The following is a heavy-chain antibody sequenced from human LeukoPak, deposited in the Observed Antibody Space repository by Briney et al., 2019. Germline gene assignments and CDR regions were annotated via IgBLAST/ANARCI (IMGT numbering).Heavy chain of an antibody. V-gene: IGHV3-11*01. CDR1: GFTFSDYY. D-gene: IGHD2-2*02. CDR3: ARDLSPPLNIVVVPAATPNNWFDP. CDR2: ISSSGSTI. J-gene: IGHJ5*02. Sequence: GGSLRLSCAASGFTFSDYYMSWIRQAPGKGLEWVSYISSSGSTIYYADSVKGRFTISRDNAKNSLYLQMNSLRADDTAVYYCARDLSPPLNIVVVPAATPNNWFDPWGQGTLVTVSS.